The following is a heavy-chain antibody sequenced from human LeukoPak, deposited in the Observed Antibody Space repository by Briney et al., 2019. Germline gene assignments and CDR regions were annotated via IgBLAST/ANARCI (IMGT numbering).Heavy chain of an antibody. Sequence: GGSLRLSCAASGFTFSSYSMNWVRQAPGKGLEWVSSISSSSRYMDYPDSVKPRLTISRSNAKNSLKLHIYRLRAEDTEMYSCTRDLSDIVVVPAAMRWGQGTLVTVSS. J-gene: IGHJ4*02. D-gene: IGHD2-2*01. V-gene: IGHV3-21*01. CDR2: ISSSSRYM. CDR3: TRDLSDIVVVPAAMR. CDR1: GFTFSSYS.